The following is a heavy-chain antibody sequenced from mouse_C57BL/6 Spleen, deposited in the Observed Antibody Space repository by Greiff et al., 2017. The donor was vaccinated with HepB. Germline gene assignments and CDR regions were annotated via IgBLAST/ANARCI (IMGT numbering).Heavy chain of an antibody. CDR3: ARQTAQATGWFAY. J-gene: IGHJ3*01. CDR2: ISDGGSYT. Sequence: EVHLVESGGGLVKPGGSLKLSCAASGFTFSSYAMSWVRQTPEKRLEWVATISDGGSYTYYPDNVKGRFTISRDNAKNNLYLQMSHLKSEDTAMYYCARQTAQATGWFAYWGQGTLVTVSA. V-gene: IGHV5-4*01. CDR1: GFTFSSYA. D-gene: IGHD3-2*02.